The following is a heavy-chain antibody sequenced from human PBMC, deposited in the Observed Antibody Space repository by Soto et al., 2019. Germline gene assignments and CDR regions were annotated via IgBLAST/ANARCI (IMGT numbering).Heavy chain of an antibody. D-gene: IGHD4-4*01. Sequence: PTCAVYGGSFSGYYWSWIRQPPGKGLEWIGEINHSGSTNYNPSLKSRVTISVDTSKNQFSLKLSSVTAADTAVYYCARGDYRGVNYYYYYGMDVWGQGTTVTVSS. CDR3: ARGDYRGVNYYYYYGMDV. J-gene: IGHJ6*02. CDR1: GGSFSGYY. V-gene: IGHV4-34*01. CDR2: INHSGST.